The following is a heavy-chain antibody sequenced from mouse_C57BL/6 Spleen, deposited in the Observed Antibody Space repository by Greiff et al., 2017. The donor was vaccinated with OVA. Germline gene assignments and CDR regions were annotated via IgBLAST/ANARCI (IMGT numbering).Heavy chain of an antibody. CDR2: IYPRSGNT. D-gene: IGHD2-4*01. Sequence: QVQLQQSGAELARPGASVKLSCKASGYTFTSYGISWVKQRTGQGLEWIGEIYPRSGNTYYNEKFKGKATLTADKSSSTAYMELRSLTSEDSAVYFCARAGDYYDYTAWCAYWGQGTLVTVSA. V-gene: IGHV1-81*01. CDR1: GYTFTSYG. J-gene: IGHJ3*01. CDR3: ARAGDYYDYTAWCAY.